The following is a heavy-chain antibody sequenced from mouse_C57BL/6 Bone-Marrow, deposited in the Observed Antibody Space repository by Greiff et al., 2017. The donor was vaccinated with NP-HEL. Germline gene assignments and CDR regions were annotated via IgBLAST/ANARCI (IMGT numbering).Heavy chain of an antibody. Sequence: QVQLQQPGAELVMPGASVKLSCKASGYTFTSYWMHWVKQRPRQGLEWIGEIDPSDSYTNYNQKFKGKSTLTVDKSSSTAYMQLSSLTSEDSAVYYCARWGDSDWYFDVWGTGTTVTVSS. V-gene: IGHV1-69*01. D-gene: IGHD3-3*01. CDR1: GYTFTSYW. J-gene: IGHJ1*03. CDR3: ARWGDSDWYFDV. CDR2: IDPSDSYT.